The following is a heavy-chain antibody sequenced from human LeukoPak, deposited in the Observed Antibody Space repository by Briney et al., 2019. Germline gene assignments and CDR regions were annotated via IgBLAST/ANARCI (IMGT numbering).Heavy chain of an antibody. CDR1: GFTFSDYY. J-gene: IGHJ5*02. CDR2: ISSSGSTI. V-gene: IGHV3-11*04. Sequence: PGGPLRLSCAASGFTFSDYYMSWMRQAPGKGLEWVSYISSSGSTIYHAASVKGRFTISRDNAKNSLYLQMNSLRAEDTAVYYCARTPRYCSSTSCYDDWFDPWGQGTLVTVSS. CDR3: ARTPRYCSSTSCYDDWFDP. D-gene: IGHD2-2*01.